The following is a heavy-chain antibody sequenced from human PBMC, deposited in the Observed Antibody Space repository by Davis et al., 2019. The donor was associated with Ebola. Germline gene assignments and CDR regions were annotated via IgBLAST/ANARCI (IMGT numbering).Heavy chain of an antibody. D-gene: IGHD4-17*01. V-gene: IGHV3-43*01. CDR1: GFTFDDYT. J-gene: IGHJ4*02. CDR2: ISWDGGST. Sequence: PGGSLRLSCAASGFTFDDYTMHWVRQAPGKGLEWVSLISWDGGSTYYADSVKGRFTISRDNSKNSLYPQMNSLRTEDTALYYCAKDDGDYSFDYWGQGTLVTVSS. CDR3: AKDDGDYSFDY.